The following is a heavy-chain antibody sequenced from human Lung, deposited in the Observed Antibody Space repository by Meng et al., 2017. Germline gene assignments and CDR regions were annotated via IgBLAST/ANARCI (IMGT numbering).Heavy chain of an antibody. CDR3: ARDERGGPYYFDY. CDR2: INTDNGDT. V-gene: IGHV1-3*04. Sequence: QVQPVQSGAEVKKPGAPVQASCQASGYSFTTYGMQCLRQAPGQRLEWMGCINTDNGDTHYSQKFQGRVTITRDTSARTAYMELSSLRSEDTAVYFCARDERGGPYYFDYWGQGTLVTVSS. J-gene: IGHJ4*02. CDR1: GYSFTTYG.